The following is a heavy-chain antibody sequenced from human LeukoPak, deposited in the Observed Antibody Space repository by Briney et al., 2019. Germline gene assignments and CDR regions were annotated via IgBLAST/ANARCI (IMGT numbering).Heavy chain of an antibody. CDR3: ARVAYCSSTSCLDY. D-gene: IGHD2-2*01. V-gene: IGHV1-69*13. J-gene: IGHJ4*02. CDR1: GGTFSSYA. Sequence: GASVKVSCKASGGTFSSYAISWVRQAPGQGLEWMRGIIPIFGTANYAQKFQGRVTITADESTSTAYMELSSLRSEDTAVYYCARVAYCSSTSCLDYWGQGTLVTVSS. CDR2: IIPIFGTA.